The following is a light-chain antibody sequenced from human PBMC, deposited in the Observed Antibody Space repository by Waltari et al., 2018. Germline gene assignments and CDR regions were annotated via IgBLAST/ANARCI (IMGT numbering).Light chain of an antibody. J-gene: IGKJ2*01. CDR2: DAS. CDR3: QQSDGLPRT. V-gene: IGKV1-33*01. Sequence: DIQMYQFPSSLSASVGSRVTIACHASQDITNYLNWYQQTIGRAPKLLIYDASNLETGVSSRFSGSGSGTNFTFVISSLQPEDIATYYCQQSDGLPRTFGQGTQVEIK. CDR1: QDITNY.